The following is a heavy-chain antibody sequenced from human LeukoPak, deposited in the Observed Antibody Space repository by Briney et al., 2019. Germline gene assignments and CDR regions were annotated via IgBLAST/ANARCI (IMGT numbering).Heavy chain of an antibody. CDR1: GFIFTSFG. Sequence: GGCLRLSCAAAGFIFTSFGTHWVRQAPGNGLEWVAFIWKDAKTKYYADSVKARFPISKANSKTTLYLQMNSLRAEATAVYYCARAFTSTGYYYVEYWGERALVTLSS. D-gene: IGHD3-22*01. CDR3: ARAFTSTGYYYVEY. CDR2: IWKDAKTK. V-gene: IGHV3-33*01. J-gene: IGHJ4*02.